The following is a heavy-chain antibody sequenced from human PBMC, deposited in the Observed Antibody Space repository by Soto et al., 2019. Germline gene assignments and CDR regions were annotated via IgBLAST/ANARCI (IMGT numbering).Heavy chain of an antibody. CDR1: GFTFSTYS. Sequence: EVQLVESGGGLVKPGGSLRLSWAASGFTFSTYSMHWVRQAPGKGLEWVSSIDPSSVYIFYAASLQGRFTVSRANAQNSCYMQMNSLRDEDTAVYYCARSLVRGAPDSWGQGTLVTVSS. CDR3: ARSLVRGAPDS. CDR2: IDPSSVYI. J-gene: IGHJ4*02. D-gene: IGHD1-26*01. V-gene: IGHV3-21*01.